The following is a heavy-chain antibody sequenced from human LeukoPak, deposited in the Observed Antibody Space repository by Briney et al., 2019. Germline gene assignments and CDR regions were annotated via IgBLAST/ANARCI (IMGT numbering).Heavy chain of an antibody. V-gene: IGHV4-39*01. D-gene: IGHD1-1*01. Sequence: PSETQSLTCTVPGGSISSSNYYWAWIRQPPGKGLEWIGSIYYSGSTYYSPSLKSRVTISVDTSKNQFSLKLSSVTAADTAVYYCASNRQLVYFDYWGQGTLVTVSS. CDR1: GGSISSSNYY. CDR2: IYYSGST. J-gene: IGHJ4*02. CDR3: ASNRQLVYFDY.